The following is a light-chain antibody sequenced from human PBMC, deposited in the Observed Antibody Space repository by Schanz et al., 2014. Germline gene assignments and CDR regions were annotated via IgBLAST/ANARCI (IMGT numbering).Light chain of an antibody. CDR1: SSNIGAGYD. CDR3: CSLVGSWV. CDR2: GNT. J-gene: IGLJ3*02. V-gene: IGLV1-40*01. Sequence: QSVLTQPPSVSGAPGQRVTISCTGSSSNIGAGYDVHWYQQLPGTAPKLLIHGNTNRPSGVPDRFSGSKSGYTASLTISGLQTDDEADYYCCSLVGSWVFGGGTKLTVL.